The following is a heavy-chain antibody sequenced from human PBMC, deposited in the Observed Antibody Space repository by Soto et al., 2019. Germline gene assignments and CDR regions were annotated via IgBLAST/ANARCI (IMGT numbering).Heavy chain of an antibody. D-gene: IGHD2-2*01. CDR2: ISVYSGDT. CDR1: GYTFATYG. Sequence: QIQLVQSGAEVKKTGASVRVSCRASGYTFATYGITWVRQAPGQGLEWIGWISVYSGDTNYAQNLQGRVTMTTDTSTTTAYLDLGSLTSDDTAVYYCARGGFCTSSSCYGGFDYWGPGTLLTVSS. J-gene: IGHJ4*02. CDR3: ARGGFCTSSSCYGGFDY. V-gene: IGHV1-18*01.